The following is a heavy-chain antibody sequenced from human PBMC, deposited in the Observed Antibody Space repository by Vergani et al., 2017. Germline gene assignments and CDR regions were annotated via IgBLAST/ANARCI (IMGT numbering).Heavy chain of an antibody. J-gene: IGHJ4*02. CDR1: GFTFSSSE. CDR2: ISSSGSTI. CDR3: ARDIGIAAAGTD. V-gene: IGHV3-48*03. Sequence: EVQLVESGGGLVQPGGSLRLSCAASGFTFSSSEMTWVRQAPGKGLEWVSYISSSGSTIYYADSVKGRFTISRDNAKNSLYLQINSLRDEDTAVYYCARDIGIAAAGTDWGQGTLVTVSS. D-gene: IGHD6-13*01.